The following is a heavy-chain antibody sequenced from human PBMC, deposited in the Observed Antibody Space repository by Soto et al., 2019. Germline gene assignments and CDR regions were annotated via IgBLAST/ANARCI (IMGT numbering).Heavy chain of an antibody. Sequence: EVQLLESGGGLVQPGGSLRLSCAASGFTFSSYAMTWVRQAPGKGLEWVSTISGSGVTTYYADSVRGRFTISRDNSKNTLYLQMNTLRAEDTALYSCTRYCPTASCYIRYGMDVWGQGTTVTVSS. J-gene: IGHJ6*02. D-gene: IGHD2-2*02. V-gene: IGHV3-23*01. CDR1: GFTFSSYA. CDR3: TRYCPTASCYIRYGMDV. CDR2: ISGSGVTT.